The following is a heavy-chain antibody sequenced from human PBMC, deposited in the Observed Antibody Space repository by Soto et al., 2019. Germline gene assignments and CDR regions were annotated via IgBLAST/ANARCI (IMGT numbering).Heavy chain of an antibody. CDR1: GYTFPSYG. D-gene: IGHD3-10*01. J-gene: IGHJ5*02. Sequence: ASVKVSCKASGYTFPSYGISWVRQAPGQGLEWMGWISAYNGNTNYAQKLQGRVTMTTDTSTSTAYMELRSLRSDDTAVYYCARFMITMVRGVIIASNWFDPWGQGTLVTVSS. V-gene: IGHV1-18*01. CDR2: ISAYNGNT. CDR3: ARFMITMVRGVIIASNWFDP.